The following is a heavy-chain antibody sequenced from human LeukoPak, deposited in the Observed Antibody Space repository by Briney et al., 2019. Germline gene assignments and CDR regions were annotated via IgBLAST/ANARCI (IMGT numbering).Heavy chain of an antibody. CDR1: GFTVSSNY. J-gene: IGHJ4*02. D-gene: IGHD1-20*01. CDR2: IYSGGST. CDR3: ARFDRIRGFDY. V-gene: IGHV3-66*01. Sequence: GGSLRLSCAASGFTVSSNYMSWVRQAPGKGLEWVSAIYSGGSTYYADSVKGRCTISRDNSKNTLYLQMNSLRAEDTAVYYCARFDRIRGFDYWGQGTLVTVSS.